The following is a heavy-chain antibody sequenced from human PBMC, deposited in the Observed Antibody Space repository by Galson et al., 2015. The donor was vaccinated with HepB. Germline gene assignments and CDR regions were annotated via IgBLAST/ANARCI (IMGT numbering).Heavy chain of an antibody. CDR3: ARGVWWELYYFDY. Sequence: SVKVYCKASGYTFTSYYMHWVRQAPGQGLEWMGIINPSGGSTSYAQKLQGRVTMTRDTSTSTVYMELSSLRSEDTAVYYCARGVWWELYYFDYWGQGTLVTVSS. CDR1: GYTFTSYY. D-gene: IGHD2-15*01. CDR2: INPSGGST. J-gene: IGHJ4*02. V-gene: IGHV1-46*04.